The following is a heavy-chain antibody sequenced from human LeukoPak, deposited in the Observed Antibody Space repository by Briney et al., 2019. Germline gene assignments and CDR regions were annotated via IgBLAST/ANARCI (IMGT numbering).Heavy chain of an antibody. Sequence: SETLSLTCNVSGGTIRSCYWSWIRETPGKELEWIGYIYYTGSTNYNPSLNSRVTMSVDTSKNQFSLKLSSVTAADTAVYYCARQGTSSVPHSFDYWGQGTLVTVPS. V-gene: IGHV4-59*08. D-gene: IGHD1/OR15-1a*01. CDR3: ARQGTSSVPHSFDY. CDR1: GGTIRSCY. CDR2: IYYTGST. J-gene: IGHJ4*02.